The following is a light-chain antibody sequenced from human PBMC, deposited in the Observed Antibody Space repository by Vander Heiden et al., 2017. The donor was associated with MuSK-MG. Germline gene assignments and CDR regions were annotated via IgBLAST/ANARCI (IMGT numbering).Light chain of an antibody. CDR1: QSVSSSY. CDR2: G. CDR3: QQYGSSPPDT. Sequence: EIVLTQSPGTLSLSPGERATLSCRASQSVSSSYLAWYQQKPGQAPRLLIYGADFTLTISRLEPEDFAVYYCQQYGSSPPDTFGQGTKLEIK. V-gene: IGKV3-20*01. J-gene: IGKJ2*01.